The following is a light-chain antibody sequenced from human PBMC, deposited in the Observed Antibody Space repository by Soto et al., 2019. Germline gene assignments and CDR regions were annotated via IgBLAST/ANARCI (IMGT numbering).Light chain of an antibody. V-gene: IGKV3-15*01. CDR1: QSVSSN. CDR2: GAS. Sequence: EIVMTQSPATLSVSPGERATLSCRASQSVSSNLAWYQQKPGQAPRLLIYGASTRATGIPARFSGSGSGTNFTSTPGRLLFEDFEFIHCRHYNTGPPITSAKGTRL. J-gene: IGKJ5*01. CDR3: RHYNTGPPIT.